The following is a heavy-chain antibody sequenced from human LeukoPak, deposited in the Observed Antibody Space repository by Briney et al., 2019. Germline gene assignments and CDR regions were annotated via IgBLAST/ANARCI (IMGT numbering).Heavy chain of an antibody. D-gene: IGHD3-3*01. V-gene: IGHV1-8*02. J-gene: IGHJ6*02. CDR3: HVLRFLEWLSYGMDV. CDR1: GYTFTGYY. CDR2: MNPNSGNT. Sequence: ASVKVSCKASGYTFTGYYMHWVRQATGQGLEWMGWMNPNSGNTGYAQKFQGRVTMTRNTSISTAYMELSSLRSEDTAVYYCHVLRFLEWLSYGMDVWGQGTTVTVSS.